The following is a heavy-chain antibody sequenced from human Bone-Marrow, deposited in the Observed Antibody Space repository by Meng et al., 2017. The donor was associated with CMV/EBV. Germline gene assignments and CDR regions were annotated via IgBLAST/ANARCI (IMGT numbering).Heavy chain of an antibody. J-gene: IGHJ6*02. Sequence: GGSLRLSCAASGFTFSSYWMHWVRQAPGKGLEWVAVIWHDGRNEDYADSVKGRFTISRDKSKNTLNLQMNSLRAEDTAVYYCAKGMGASGYYGMDVWGRGTTVTVSS. D-gene: IGHD3-22*01. CDR2: IWHDGRNE. CDR3: AKGMGASGYYGMDV. CDR1: GFTFSSYW. V-gene: IGHV3-33*03.